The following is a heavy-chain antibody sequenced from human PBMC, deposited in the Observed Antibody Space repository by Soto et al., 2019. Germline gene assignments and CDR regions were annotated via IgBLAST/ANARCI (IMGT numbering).Heavy chain of an antibody. J-gene: IGHJ4*02. Sequence: QVQLVESGGGVVQPGRSLRLSCAASGFTFSSYAMHWVRQAPGKGLEWVAVISYDGSNKYYADSVKGRFTISRDNSKNTLYLQMNSLRAEDTAVYYCARAIAPSYYFAYWGQGTLVTVSS. V-gene: IGHV3-30-3*01. CDR3: ARAIAPSYYFAY. CDR1: GFTFSSYA. CDR2: ISYDGSNK. D-gene: IGHD6-13*01.